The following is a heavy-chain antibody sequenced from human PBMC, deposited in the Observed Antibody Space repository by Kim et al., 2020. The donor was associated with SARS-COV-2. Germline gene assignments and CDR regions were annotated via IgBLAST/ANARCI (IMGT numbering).Heavy chain of an antibody. CDR1: GYTFTSYA. V-gene: IGHV7-4-1*02. D-gene: IGHD3-9*01. J-gene: IGHJ5*02. Sequence: ASVKVSCKASGYTFTSYAMNWVRQAPGQGLEWMGWINTNTGNPTYAQGFTGRFVFSLDTSVSTAYLQISSLKAEDTAVYYCASSTPYDILTGLPPNWFDPRGQGTLVTVSS. CDR2: INTNTGNP. CDR3: ASSTPYDILTGLPPNWFDP.